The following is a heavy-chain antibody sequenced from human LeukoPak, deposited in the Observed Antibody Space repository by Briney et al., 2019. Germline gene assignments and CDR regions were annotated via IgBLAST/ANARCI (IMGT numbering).Heavy chain of an antibody. D-gene: IGHD2-2*01. CDR3: AKAHCSSTSCSRADN. V-gene: IGHV3-23*01. Sequence: GGSLRLSCAASGFTFTRNAMAWVRQAPGKGLEWVSAIDGSGGTTFYADSVKGRVTISRVQTTNTVYLQMNSLRADDTAVYYCAKAHCSSTSCSRADNWGQGTLVTVSS. CDR1: GFTFTRNA. CDR2: IDGSGGTT. J-gene: IGHJ4*02.